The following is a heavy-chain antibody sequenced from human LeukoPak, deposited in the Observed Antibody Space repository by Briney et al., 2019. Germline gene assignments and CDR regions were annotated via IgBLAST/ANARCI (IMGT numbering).Heavy chain of an antibody. CDR2: IYYSGST. CDR1: GDPITSYY. V-gene: IGHV4-59*01. Sequence: SETLSLICTVSGDPITSYYWTWIRQPPGKGLEWIGYIYYSGSTNYNPSLKSRVTISLDTPKNQVSLKLTSVTAADTAVYYCARGRNWDLFDYWGQGALVTVSS. D-gene: IGHD1-26*01. CDR3: ARGRNWDLFDY. J-gene: IGHJ4*02.